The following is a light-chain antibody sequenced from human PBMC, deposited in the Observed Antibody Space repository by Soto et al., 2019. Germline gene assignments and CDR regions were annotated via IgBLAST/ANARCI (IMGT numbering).Light chain of an antibody. CDR2: SNN. CDR3: AAWDDSLSGYV. CDR1: GSNIGSNT. V-gene: IGLV1-44*01. Sequence: QSVLTQPPSASGTPGQRVSISCSGSGSNIGSNTVNWYQQLPGTAPILLMYSNNQRPSGVPDRFSGSKSGTSASLAISGLQSEDEADYYCAAWDDSLSGYVFGTGTKVTVL. J-gene: IGLJ1*01.